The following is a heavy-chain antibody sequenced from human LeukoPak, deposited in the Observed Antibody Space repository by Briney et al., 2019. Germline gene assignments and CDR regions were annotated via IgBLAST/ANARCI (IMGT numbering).Heavy chain of an antibody. D-gene: IGHD2-2*02. CDR2: INPDKGDT. CDR3: TLYNY. V-gene: IGHV1-3*03. J-gene: IGHJ4*02. Sequence: ASVKVSCKTSGYSFTSQDMHWVRQAPGQSLEWMGCINPDKGDTKYSQELQGRVTITRDTSATTAYMELSSLRSDDMAVYYCTLYNYWGQGTLVTVSS. CDR1: GYSFTSQD.